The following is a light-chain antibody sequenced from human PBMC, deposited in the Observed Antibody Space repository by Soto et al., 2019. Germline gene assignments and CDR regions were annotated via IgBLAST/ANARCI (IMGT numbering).Light chain of an antibody. Sequence: QSVLTQPRSVSGSPGQSVTISCTGTSGDIGDYDYVSWYQQHPGRAPKLIIYSVTKRPSGVPDRFSGSKSGNTASLTISGLQAEDESDYYCCSYAGTSTPSWVFGGGTKLTVL. V-gene: IGLV2-11*01. J-gene: IGLJ3*02. CDR2: SVT. CDR3: CSYAGTSTPSWV. CDR1: SGDIGDYDY.